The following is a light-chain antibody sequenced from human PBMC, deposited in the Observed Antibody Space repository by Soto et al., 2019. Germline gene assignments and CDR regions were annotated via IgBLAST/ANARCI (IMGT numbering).Light chain of an antibody. CDR1: QTISSW. CDR2: KAS. CDR3: QHSNSYSEA. J-gene: IGKJ1*01. Sequence: DIQITQSPSTLSGSVGDRVTITCRSSQTISSWLAWYQQKPGKAPKLLIYKASTLKSGVPSRFSGSGSGTEFTLTISSLQPDDFATYYCQHSNSYSEAFGQGTKVDIK. V-gene: IGKV1-5*03.